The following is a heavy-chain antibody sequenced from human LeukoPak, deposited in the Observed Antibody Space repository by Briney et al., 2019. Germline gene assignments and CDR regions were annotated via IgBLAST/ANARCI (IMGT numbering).Heavy chain of an antibody. CDR1: GFTFSSYG. V-gene: IGHV3-33*01. Sequence: GGSLNLSCAASGFTFSSYGMHWVRQAPGKGLEWVAVIWYDGSNKYYADSVKGRFTISRDNSKNTLYLQMNSLRAEDTAVYYCARDQRGTGSLDYWGEGTRVSLSS. CDR3: ARDQRGTGSLDY. CDR2: IWYDGSNK. J-gene: IGHJ4*02. D-gene: IGHD3/OR15-3a*01.